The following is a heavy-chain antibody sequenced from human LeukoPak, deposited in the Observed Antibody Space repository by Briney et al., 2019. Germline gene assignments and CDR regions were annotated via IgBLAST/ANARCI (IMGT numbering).Heavy chain of an antibody. Sequence: PSETLSLTCTVSSGSISSNNYYWGWVRQPPGKGLEWIGSVSYSGSTYYNPSLRSRVTISVDTSKNQFSLKVRSVTVADTAFYYCASQSGYYKNCFDSWGQGTLVTVSS. V-gene: IGHV4-39*01. CDR2: VSYSGST. J-gene: IGHJ5*01. CDR1: SGSISSNNYY. D-gene: IGHD3-3*01. CDR3: ASQSGYYKNCFDS.